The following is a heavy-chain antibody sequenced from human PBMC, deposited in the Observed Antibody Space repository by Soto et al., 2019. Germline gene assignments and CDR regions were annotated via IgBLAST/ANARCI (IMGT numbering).Heavy chain of an antibody. CDR3: ARDQSGSDFGYYYYYMDV. J-gene: IGHJ6*03. Sequence: QVQLVQSGAEVKKPGSSVKVSCKASGGTFSSYTISWVRQAPGQGLEWMGRIIPILGIANYAQKFQGRVTITADKSTSTAYMELSSLRSEDTAVYYCARDQSGSDFGYYYYYMDVWGKGTTVTVPS. V-gene: IGHV1-69*08. CDR1: GGTFSSYT. CDR2: IIPILGIA. D-gene: IGHD5-12*01.